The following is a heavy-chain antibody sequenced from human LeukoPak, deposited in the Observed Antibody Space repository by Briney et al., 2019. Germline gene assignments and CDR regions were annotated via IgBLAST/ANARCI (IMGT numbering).Heavy chain of an antibody. CDR2: ISTTRST. V-gene: IGHV4-4*08. D-gene: IGHD2-15*01. CDR3: ARRRGGGSCFFWFDS. J-gene: IGHJ5*01. Sequence: RPSGTLSLTCNVSGGSVSSNYWTWIRQPPGEGLELIGYISTTRSTHYTSSFRGRVSISLDTTQNLVSLELNSVTAADTAVYYCARRRGGGSCFFWFDSWGQGSRVTVSS. CDR1: GGSVSSNY.